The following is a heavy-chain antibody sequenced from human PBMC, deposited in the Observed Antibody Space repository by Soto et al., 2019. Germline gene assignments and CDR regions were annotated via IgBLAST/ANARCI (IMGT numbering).Heavy chain of an antibody. J-gene: IGHJ3*02. D-gene: IGHD3-22*01. Sequence: QTGGSLRLSCAASGFTFSSYAMSWVRQAPGRGLEWVSAISGSGGSTYYADSVKGRFTISRDNSKNTLYLQMNSLRAEDTAVYYCAKSLDSSGYYPSDIWGQGTMVTVSS. CDR2: ISGSGGST. CDR1: GFTFSSYA. V-gene: IGHV3-23*01. CDR3: AKSLDSSGYYPSDI.